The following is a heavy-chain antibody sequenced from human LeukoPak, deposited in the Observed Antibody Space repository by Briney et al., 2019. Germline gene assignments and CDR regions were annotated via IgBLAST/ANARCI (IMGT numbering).Heavy chain of an antibody. D-gene: IGHD1-14*01. Sequence: NTSETLSLTCAVYGGSFSGYYWSWIRQPPGKGLEWIGYIYYSGSTYYNPSLKSRVTISVDTSKNQFSLKLSSVTAADTAVYYCARGPDFHLDYWGQGTLVTVSS. CDR3: ARGPDFHLDY. CDR1: GGSFSGYY. V-gene: IGHV4-34*09. CDR2: IYYSGST. J-gene: IGHJ4*02.